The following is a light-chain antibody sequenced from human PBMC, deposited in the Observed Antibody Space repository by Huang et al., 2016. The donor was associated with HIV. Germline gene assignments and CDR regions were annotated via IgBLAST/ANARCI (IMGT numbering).Light chain of an antibody. CDR2: SAS. Sequence: EVVMTQSPAILSVSPGERATLSCRASQSVTSNLAWYQQKPGQAPRLLIYSASTRAPGSPARLSGSGSGTEFTLTISSLQSEDFAVYYCQHYNNWPWWTFGQGTKVEIK. V-gene: IGKV3-15*01. CDR1: QSVTSN. CDR3: QHYNNWPWWT. J-gene: IGKJ1*01.